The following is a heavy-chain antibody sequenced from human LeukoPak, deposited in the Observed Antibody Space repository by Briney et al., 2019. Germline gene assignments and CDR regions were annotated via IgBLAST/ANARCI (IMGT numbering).Heavy chain of an antibody. CDR3: ARLGPSTYYYDSSGYYYFDY. J-gene: IGHJ4*02. CDR2: INPSGGST. CDR1: GYTFTSYY. V-gene: IGHV1-46*01. Sequence: EASVKVSCKASGYTFTSYYMHWVRQAPGQGLERMGIINPSGGSTSYAQKFQGRVTMTRDMSTSTVYMELSSLRSEDTAVYYCARLGPSTYYYDSSGYYYFDYWGQGTLVTVSS. D-gene: IGHD3-22*01.